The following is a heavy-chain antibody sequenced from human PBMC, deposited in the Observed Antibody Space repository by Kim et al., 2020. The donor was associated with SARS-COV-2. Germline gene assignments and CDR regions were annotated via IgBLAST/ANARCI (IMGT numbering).Heavy chain of an antibody. V-gene: IGHV4-59*01. CDR3: ARDSLAHGDYGR. Sequence: NYNPSLNSRVTISVDTSKNQFSLKLRSVTAADTAVYYCARDSLAHGDYGRWGQGTLVTVSS. D-gene: IGHD4-17*01. J-gene: IGHJ4*01.